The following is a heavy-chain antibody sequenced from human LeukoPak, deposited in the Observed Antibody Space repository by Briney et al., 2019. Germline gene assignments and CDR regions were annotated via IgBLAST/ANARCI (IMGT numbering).Heavy chain of an antibody. CDR2: INHSGST. J-gene: IGHJ3*02. Sequence: SETLSLTCAVYGGSFSGYYWSWIRQPPGKGLEWIGEINHSGSTNYNPSLKSRVTISVDTSKNQFSLKLSSVTAADTAVYYCARLSAVAGLFDIWGQGTMVTVSS. V-gene: IGHV4-34*01. D-gene: IGHD6-19*01. CDR3: ARLSAVAGLFDI. CDR1: GGSFSGYY.